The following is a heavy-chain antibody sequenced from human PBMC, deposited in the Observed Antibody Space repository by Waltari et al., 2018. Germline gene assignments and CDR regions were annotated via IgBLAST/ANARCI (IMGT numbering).Heavy chain of an antibody. CDR2: ISSSSSYI. D-gene: IGHD6-19*01. V-gene: IGHV3-21*04. CDR3: ARPSSGANAFDI. J-gene: IGHJ3*02. CDR1: GFTFSSYS. Sequence: EVQLVESGGGLVKPGGSLRLSCAASGFTFSSYSMNWVRQAPGKGLEWVSSISSSSSYIYYADSVKGRFTISRDNAKNSLYLQMNSLRAEDTAVYYCARPSSGANAFDIWGQGTMVTVSS.